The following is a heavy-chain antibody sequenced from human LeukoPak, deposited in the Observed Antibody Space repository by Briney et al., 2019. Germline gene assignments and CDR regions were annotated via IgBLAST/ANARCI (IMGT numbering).Heavy chain of an antibody. CDR2: IWYDGSNK. Sequence: AGGSLRLSCVASGFTFSSYGMHWVRQAPGKGLEWVAVIWYDGSNKYYADSVKGRFTISRDNSKNTLYLQMNSLRAEDTAVYYCARFVRGVKGLDYWGQGTLVTVSS. CDR1: GFTFSSYG. D-gene: IGHD3-10*02. CDR3: ARFVRGVKGLDY. J-gene: IGHJ4*02. V-gene: IGHV3-33*01.